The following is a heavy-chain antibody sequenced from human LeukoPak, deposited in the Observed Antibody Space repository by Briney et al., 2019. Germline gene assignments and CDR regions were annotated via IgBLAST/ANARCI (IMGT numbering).Heavy chain of an antibody. D-gene: IGHD1-26*01. V-gene: IGHV1-18*01. J-gene: IGHJ1*01. CDR3: ARLYWELLPMGYFQH. CDR1: GYSFPSYA. CDR2: ISVYNGNT. Sequence: ASVKVSCKASGYSFPSYAISWVRQAPGQGVEWMGWISVYNGNTNNAQKLRGRVTMTTDTSTSTAYMELRSRRSDDAAVYYCARLYWELLPMGYFQHWGQGTLVTVSS.